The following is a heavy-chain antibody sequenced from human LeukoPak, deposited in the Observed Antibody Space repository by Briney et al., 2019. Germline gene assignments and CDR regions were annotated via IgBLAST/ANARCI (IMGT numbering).Heavy chain of an antibody. CDR1: GFTFSSYS. J-gene: IGHJ4*02. CDR3: ARAPIDFWSGYYLN. V-gene: IGHV3-48*01. Sequence: HAGGSLRLSCAASGFTFSSYSMNWVRQAPGKGLEWVSYISSSSSTIYYADSVKGRFTISRDNAKNSLYLQMNSLRAEDTAVYYCARAPIDFWSGYYLNWGQGTLVTVSS. CDR2: ISSSSSTI. D-gene: IGHD3-3*01.